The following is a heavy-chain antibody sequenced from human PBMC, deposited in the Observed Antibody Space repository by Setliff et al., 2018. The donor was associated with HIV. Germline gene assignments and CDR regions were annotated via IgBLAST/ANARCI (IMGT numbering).Heavy chain of an antibody. J-gene: IGHJ4*02. CDR3: ARDFYDSSGFLNLGFDS. CDR1: GFTFSSNY. CDR2: INPTGDIT. V-gene: IGHV1-46*01. D-gene: IGHD3-22*01. Sequence: GASVKVSCKASGFTFSSNYMHWVRQAPGQGLEWMGLINPTGDITFYPQKFQARVTMTRDSSTSTVYLELRSLRSEDTAVYLCARDFYDSSGFLNLGFDSWGQGSLVTVSS.